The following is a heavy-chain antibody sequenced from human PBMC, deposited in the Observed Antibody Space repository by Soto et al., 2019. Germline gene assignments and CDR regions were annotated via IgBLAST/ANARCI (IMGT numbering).Heavy chain of an antibody. CDR3: ARSVPAATRHYYYYMDV. V-gene: IGHV4-34*01. CDR2: ITPGEAA. J-gene: IGHJ6*03. Sequence: QVQLQQWGAGLLKSSETLSLTCAVYGGSFSGHFWGWVRQPPGRGPEWIGEITPGEAANYAPSLKSRVTISADTSKNQFSLKLNSVPAADPAVYYCARSVPAATRHYYYYMDVWGKGTTVAVSS. CDR1: GGSFSGHF. D-gene: IGHD2-2*01.